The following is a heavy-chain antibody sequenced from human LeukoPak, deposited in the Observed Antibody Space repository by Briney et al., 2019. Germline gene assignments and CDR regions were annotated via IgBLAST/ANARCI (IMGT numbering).Heavy chain of an antibody. D-gene: IGHD5-12*01. CDR3: ARVGSGGYDSYYYYGMDV. J-gene: IGHJ6*02. Sequence: ASVKVSCKASGYTFTNYGISWVRQAPGQGLEWMGWISAYNGNTNYAQKLQGRVTMTTDTSTSTAYMELRSLRSDDTAVYYCARVGSGGYDSYYYYGMDVWGQGTTVTVSS. V-gene: IGHV1-18*01. CDR1: GYTFTNYG. CDR2: ISAYNGNT.